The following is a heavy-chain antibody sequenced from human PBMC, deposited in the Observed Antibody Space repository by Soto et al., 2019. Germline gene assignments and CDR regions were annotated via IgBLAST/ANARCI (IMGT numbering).Heavy chain of an antibody. D-gene: IGHD4-4*01. CDR3: ARHSYYSNPLRFDP. CDR2: IHYSGST. CDR1: GGSITGYY. V-gene: IGHV4-59*08. Sequence: QVQLQESGPGLVQPSETLSLTCTVSGGSITGYYWSWIRQPPGKGLEWIGNIHYSGSTNYNPSPKSRVTISVDTSKTQFSRRLSSVTAAETAVYYCARHSYYSNPLRFDPWGQGTLVTVSS. J-gene: IGHJ5*02.